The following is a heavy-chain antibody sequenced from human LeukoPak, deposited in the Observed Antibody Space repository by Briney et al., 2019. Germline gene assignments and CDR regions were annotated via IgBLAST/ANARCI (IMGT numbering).Heavy chain of an antibody. CDR1: GFTVSSNY. J-gene: IGHJ4*02. CDR2: IYYSGST. CDR3: ARGVVAAPPTLDY. D-gene: IGHD2-15*01. V-gene: IGHV4-59*02. Sequence: PGGSLRLSCAASGFTVSSNYMSWVRQAPGKGLEWIGYIYYSGSTNYNPSLKSRVTISVDTSKNQFSLKLSSVTAADTAVYYCARGVVAAPPTLDYWGQGTLVTVSS.